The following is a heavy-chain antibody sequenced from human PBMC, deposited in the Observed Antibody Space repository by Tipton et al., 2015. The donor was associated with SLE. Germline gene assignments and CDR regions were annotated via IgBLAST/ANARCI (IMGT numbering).Heavy chain of an antibody. CDR3: ATGTVPATMSAFEY. J-gene: IGHJ4*02. D-gene: IGHD2-2*01. Sequence: QVQLVQSGAEVKKPGASVKVYCKTSGYTFTTYGVSWVRQAPGQGLQWMGWINPNNGNTNYAQNLQGRVTMTTDTSTSTAYLQLRSLRSDDTAVYYCATGTVPATMSAFEYCGQGTLVTVSS. V-gene: IGHV1-18*01. CDR2: INPNNGNT. CDR1: GYTFTTYG.